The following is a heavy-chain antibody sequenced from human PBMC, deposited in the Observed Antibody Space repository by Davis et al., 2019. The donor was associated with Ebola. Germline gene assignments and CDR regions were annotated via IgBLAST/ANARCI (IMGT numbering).Heavy chain of an antibody. D-gene: IGHD3-10*01. CDR1: GYTFTSYY. Sequence: AASVKVSCKASGYTFTSYYMHWVRQAPGQGLEWMGIINPSGCSTSYAQKFQGRVTMTRDTSTSTVYMELSSLRSEDTAVYYCARGNYYYGSGSLLGAFDIWGQGTMVTVSS. J-gene: IGHJ3*02. CDR3: ARGNYYYGSGSLLGAFDI. V-gene: IGHV1-46*01. CDR2: INPSGCST.